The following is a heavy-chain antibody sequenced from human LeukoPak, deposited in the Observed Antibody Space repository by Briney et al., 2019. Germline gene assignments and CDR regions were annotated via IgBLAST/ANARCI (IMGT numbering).Heavy chain of an antibody. CDR3: ARGDGWYYGMDV. CDR2: IYYSGST. CDR1: GGSISSGSYY. V-gene: IGHV4-61*01. D-gene: IGHD5-24*01. Sequence: SQTLSLTCTVSGGSISSGSYYWSWIRQPPGKGPEWIGYIYYSGSTNYNPSLKSRVTISVDTSKNQFSLKLSSVTAADTAVYYCARGDGWYYGMDVWGQGTTVTVSS. J-gene: IGHJ6*02.